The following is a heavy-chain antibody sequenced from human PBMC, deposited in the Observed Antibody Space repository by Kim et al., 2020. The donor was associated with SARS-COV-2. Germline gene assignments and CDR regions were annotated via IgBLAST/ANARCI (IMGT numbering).Heavy chain of an antibody. V-gene: IGHV4-59*01. CDR2: LYNNGNT. CDR1: GDSMISFS. Sequence: SETLSLTCTVSGDSMISFSWSWIRQTPGKGLESIGYLYNNGNTEYSPSLESRVTFSVDTSKKQFSLRLRSVTAADTAIYYCAASKEEPGARYFVSLGRG. J-gene: IGHJ4*02. D-gene: IGHD2-2*01. CDR3: AASKEEPGARYFVS.